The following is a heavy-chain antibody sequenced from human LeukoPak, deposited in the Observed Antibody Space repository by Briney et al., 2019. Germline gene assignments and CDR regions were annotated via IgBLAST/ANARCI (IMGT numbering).Heavy chain of an antibody. CDR2: ISSGSSYI. CDR1: GFTFSNYN. V-gene: IGHV3-21*01. J-gene: IGHJ4*02. D-gene: IGHD5-24*01. CDR3: AKRQDAYFDY. Sequence: PGGSLRLSCAASGFTFSNYNMNWARQAPGKGLEWVSSISSGSSYIYYADSVKGRFTISRDNAQNSLYLQMNSLRAEDTAVYYCAKRQDAYFDYWGQGTLVTVSS.